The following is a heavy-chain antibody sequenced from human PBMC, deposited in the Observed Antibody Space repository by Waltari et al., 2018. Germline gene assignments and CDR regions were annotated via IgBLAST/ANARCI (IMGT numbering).Heavy chain of an antibody. V-gene: IGHV4-39*07. CDR2: IYHSGTT. CDR1: GCSIPSSGYY. J-gene: IGHJ4*02. CDR3: ARHHRAGDLDY. Sequence: QLQLQESGPGLVKPSETLSLTCTVSGCSIPSSGYYWGWIRQPPGKGLEWIASIYHSGTTYYNPSLKSRVTISVDTSKSQFSLNLSSVTAADTAFYYCARHHRAGDLDYWGQGTLVTASS. D-gene: IGHD3-10*01.